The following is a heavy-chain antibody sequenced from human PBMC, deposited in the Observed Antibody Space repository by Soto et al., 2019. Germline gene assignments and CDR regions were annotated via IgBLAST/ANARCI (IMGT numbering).Heavy chain of an antibody. CDR2: IWYDGSNK. J-gene: IGHJ4*02. D-gene: IGHD6-19*01. V-gene: IGHV3-33*01. Sequence: GGSLRLSCASSGFTFISYGMHWVRQAPGKGLEWVAVIWYDGSNKYYADSVKGRFTISRDNSKNTLYLQMNSLRAEDTAVYYCARARIAVAPFDYWGQGTLVTVSS. CDR1: GFTFISYG. CDR3: ARARIAVAPFDY.